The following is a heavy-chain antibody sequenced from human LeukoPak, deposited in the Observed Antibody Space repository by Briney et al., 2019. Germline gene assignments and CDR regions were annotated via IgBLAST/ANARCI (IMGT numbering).Heavy chain of an antibody. Sequence: PSETLSLTCTVSGGSINSYYWSWIRQPPGKGLEWIGYIYYSGSTNYNPSLKSRVTISVDTSKNQFSLKLSSVTAADTAVYYCARHKIAAAAVDPWGQGTLVTVSS. CDR3: ARHKIAAAAVDP. V-gene: IGHV4-59*08. J-gene: IGHJ5*02. D-gene: IGHD6-13*01. CDR1: GGSINSYY. CDR2: IYYSGST.